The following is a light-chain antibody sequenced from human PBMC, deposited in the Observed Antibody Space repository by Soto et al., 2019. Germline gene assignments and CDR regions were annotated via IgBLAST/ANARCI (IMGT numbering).Light chain of an antibody. J-gene: IGKJ3*01. CDR2: GAS. CDR3: QQYGSSPCT. V-gene: IGKV3-20*01. CDR1: QSVSSSY. Sequence: EIVLTQSPGTLSLSPGERATLSCRASQSVSSSYLAWYQQKPGQAPRLLIYGASSRATGIPGRFSGSGSGTDFHLTIRRLEPEAVAEYSCQQYGSSPCTFDPGPKVDI.